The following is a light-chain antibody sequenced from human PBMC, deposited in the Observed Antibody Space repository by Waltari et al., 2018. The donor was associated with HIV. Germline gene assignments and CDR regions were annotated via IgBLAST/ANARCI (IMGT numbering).Light chain of an antibody. Sequence: QSALTQPASVSGSPGQSITLSCTGASSDVGGYQYVSWYQHHPGKAPKLMIYDVSERPSGVSNRFSGSKSGNTASLTISGLQAEDEADYYCCSYAGSSTLLFGGGTKVTVL. CDR2: DVS. CDR1: SSDVGGYQY. J-gene: IGLJ3*02. V-gene: IGLV2-23*02. CDR3: CSYAGSSTLL.